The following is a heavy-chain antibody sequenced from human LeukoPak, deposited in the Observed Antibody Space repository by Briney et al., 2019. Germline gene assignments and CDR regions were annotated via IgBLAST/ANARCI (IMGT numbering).Heavy chain of an antibody. Sequence: GASVKVSCKASGYTFTSYAMHWVRQAPGQRLEWMGWINAGNGNTKYSQEFQGRVTITRDTSASTAYVELSSLRSEDMAVYYCARGGYCSGGSCYTRAPDYWGQGTLVTVSS. CDR1: GYTFTSYA. J-gene: IGHJ4*02. V-gene: IGHV1-3*03. CDR3: ARGGYCSGGSCYTRAPDY. D-gene: IGHD2-15*01. CDR2: INAGNGNT.